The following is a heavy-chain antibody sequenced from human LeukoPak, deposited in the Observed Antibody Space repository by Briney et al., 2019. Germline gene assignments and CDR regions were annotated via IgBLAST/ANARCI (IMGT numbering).Heavy chain of an antibody. D-gene: IGHD3-22*01. CDR3: ARDLGQYYDTSDNWFDP. V-gene: IGHV3-53*01. J-gene: IGHJ5*02. Sequence: GGSLRLSCAASGFTVRSSYMSWVRQAPGKGLEWVSVIYSGGSPDYADSAKGRFTISSDNSKNTLYLQMNSLRAEDTAVYYCARDLGQYYDTSDNWFDPWGQGTLVTVSS. CDR2: IYSGGSP. CDR1: GFTVRSSY.